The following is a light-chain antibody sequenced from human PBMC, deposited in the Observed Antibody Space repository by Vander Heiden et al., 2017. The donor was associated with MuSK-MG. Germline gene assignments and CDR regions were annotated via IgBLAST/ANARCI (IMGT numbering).Light chain of an antibody. Sequence: IVLTQSQATLSLSPGGRATLSCRPSQTLDTYLAWFQQAPGQAPRLLIYDASTRASGTPARFSGRGSATDFTLTISSLEPEDFAVFYCQQRAYWPLTFGGGTKVE. CDR1: QTLDTY. J-gene: IGKJ4*01. V-gene: IGKV3-11*01. CDR3: QQRAYWPLT. CDR2: DAS.